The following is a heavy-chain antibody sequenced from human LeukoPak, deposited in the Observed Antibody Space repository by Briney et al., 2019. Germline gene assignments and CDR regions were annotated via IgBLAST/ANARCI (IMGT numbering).Heavy chain of an antibody. CDR3: ARQPPFYHRRAFDI. CDR2: INHSGST. Sequence: SETLSLTCAVYGGSFSGYYWSWIRQPPGKGLEWIGEINHSGSTNYNPSLKSRVTISVDTSKNQFSLKLSSVTAADTAVYYCARQPPFYHRRAFDIWGQGTMVTVSS. CDR1: GGSFSGYY. D-gene: IGHD1-14*01. V-gene: IGHV4-34*01. J-gene: IGHJ3*02.